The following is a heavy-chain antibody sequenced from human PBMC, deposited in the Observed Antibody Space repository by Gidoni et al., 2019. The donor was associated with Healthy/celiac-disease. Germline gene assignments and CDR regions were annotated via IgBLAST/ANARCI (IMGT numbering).Heavy chain of an antibody. V-gene: IGHV4-34*01. J-gene: IGHJ4*02. Sequence: QVQPQQWGAGLLKPSETLSLTCAVYGGSFSGYYWSWLRQPPGKGREWIGELNHSGTSNHNPSLKSRVTISVDTSKNQFSLKLSSVTATDTAVYYCARGGRYSYGYPLDYWGQRTLVTVSS. D-gene: IGHD5-18*01. CDR3: ARGGRYSYGYPLDY. CDR2: LNHSGTS. CDR1: GGSFSGYY.